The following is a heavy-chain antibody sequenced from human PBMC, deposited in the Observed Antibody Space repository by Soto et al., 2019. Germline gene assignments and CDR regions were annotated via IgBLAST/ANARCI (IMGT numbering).Heavy chain of an antibody. D-gene: IGHD2-2*01. CDR1: GYIFSSHC. CDR2: INPGGGRT. CDR3: ARDVSGPGATYVMDV. V-gene: IGHV1-46*01. Sequence: ASVKVSCKASGYIFSSHCIYWVRQAPGQGLQWMGIINPGGGRTAYAQKFQGRVTLTRDMSTSTVYMELTSLTCDDTAVYYCARDVSGPGATYVMDVWGQGTTVTVS. J-gene: IGHJ6*02.